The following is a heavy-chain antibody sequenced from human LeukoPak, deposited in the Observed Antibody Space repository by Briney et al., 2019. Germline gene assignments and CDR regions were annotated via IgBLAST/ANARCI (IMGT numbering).Heavy chain of an antibody. V-gene: IGHV4-38-2*01. Sequence: SETLSLTCAVSGYSISSGYYWGWIRQPPGKGLEWIGSIYHSGSTYYNPSLKSRVTIYVDTSKNQFSLKLSSVTAADTAVYYCARLFYYDSSGYYPFGGFDYWGQGTLVTVSS. D-gene: IGHD3-22*01. CDR2: IYHSGST. J-gene: IGHJ4*02. CDR1: GYSISSGYY. CDR3: ARLFYYDSSGYYPFGGFDY.